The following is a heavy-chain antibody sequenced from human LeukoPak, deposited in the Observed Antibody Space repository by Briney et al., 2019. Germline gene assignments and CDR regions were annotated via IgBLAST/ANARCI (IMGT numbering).Heavy chain of an antibody. CDR1: GFTFSSYS. Sequence: GGSLRLSCAASGFTFSSYSMNWVRQAPGKGLEWVAKINQDGSVKYYVDSVKGRFTISRDNAEKSLYLQMNNLRAEDTAVYYCAGVAATYYYMDVWGKGTTVTISS. D-gene: IGHD6-25*01. CDR3: AGVAATYYYMDV. CDR2: INQDGSVK. J-gene: IGHJ6*03. V-gene: IGHV3-7*03.